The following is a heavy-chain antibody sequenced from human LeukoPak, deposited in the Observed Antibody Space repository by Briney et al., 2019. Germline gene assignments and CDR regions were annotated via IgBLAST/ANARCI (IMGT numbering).Heavy chain of an antibody. CDR3: ARDQVDGSGSYYDY. J-gene: IGHJ4*02. CDR1: GGSISSGSYY. Sequence: SQTLSLTCTVSGGSISSGSYYWSWIRQPAGKGLEWIGRIYTSGSTNYNPSLKSRVTISVDTSKNQFSLKLSSVTAADTAVYYCARDQVDGSGSYYDYWGQGTLVTVSS. CDR2: IYTSGST. V-gene: IGHV4-61*02. D-gene: IGHD3-10*01.